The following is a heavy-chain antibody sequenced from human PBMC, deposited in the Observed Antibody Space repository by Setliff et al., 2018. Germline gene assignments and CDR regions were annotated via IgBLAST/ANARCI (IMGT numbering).Heavy chain of an antibody. CDR1: GFSFSDYS. J-gene: IGHJ4*02. V-gene: IGHV3-21*01. CDR3: GPGGKGLLEN. D-gene: IGHD3-10*01. CDR2: ISSSSTYI. Sequence: ETLSLSCVASGFSFSDYSMNWVRQAPGKGLEWVSSISSSSTYIFYADSVRGRFTVSRDNAKNSLYLQMNSLRAEDTAIYYCGPGGKGLLENWGQGTLVTVSS.